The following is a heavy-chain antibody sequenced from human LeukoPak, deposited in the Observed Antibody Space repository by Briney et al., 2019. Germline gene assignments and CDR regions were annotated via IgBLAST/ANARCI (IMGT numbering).Heavy chain of an antibody. CDR2: ISWNSGSI. J-gene: IGHJ4*02. D-gene: IGHD5-18*01. CDR3: AKGVYSYGYLFDY. V-gene: IGHV3-9*01. CDR1: GFTFDDYA. Sequence: GGSLRLSCAASGFTFDDYAMHWVRQAPGKGLEWVSGISWNSGSIGYVDSVKGRFTIPRDKAKNSLYLQMNSLRAEDTALYYCAKGVYSYGYLFDYWGQGTLVTVSS.